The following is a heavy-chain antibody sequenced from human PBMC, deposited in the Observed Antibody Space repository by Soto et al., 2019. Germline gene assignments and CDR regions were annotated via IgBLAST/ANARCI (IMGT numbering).Heavy chain of an antibody. Sequence: SSETLSLTCAVSGGSISSGGYSWSWIRQPPGKGLEWIGYIYHSGSTYYNPSPKSRVTISVDRSKNQFSLKLSSVTAADTAVYYCAKLDSGYERVNANWFDPWGQGTLVTVSS. J-gene: IGHJ5*02. CDR3: AKLDSGYERVNANWFDP. CDR1: GGSISSGGYS. V-gene: IGHV4-30-2*01. D-gene: IGHD5-12*01. CDR2: IYHSGST.